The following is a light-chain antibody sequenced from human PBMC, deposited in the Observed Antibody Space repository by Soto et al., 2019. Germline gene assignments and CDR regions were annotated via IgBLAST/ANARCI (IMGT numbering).Light chain of an antibody. V-gene: IGLV4-69*01. CDR3: QTWATDTVV. Sequence: QLVLTQSPSASASLGASVKLTCTLSSGHSNYAIAWHQQQPDKGPRYLMNLNSDGSHTKGDGIPDRFSGSSSGTERYLTISSLQSEDEADYYCQTWATDTVVFGGGTKLTVL. CDR2: LNSDGSH. J-gene: IGLJ2*01. CDR1: SGHSNYA.